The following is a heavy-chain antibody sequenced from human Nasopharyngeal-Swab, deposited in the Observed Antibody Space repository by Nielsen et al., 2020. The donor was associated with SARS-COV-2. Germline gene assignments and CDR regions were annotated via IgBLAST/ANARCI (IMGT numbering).Heavy chain of an antibody. Sequence: GGSLILSCAASGFTFSSYGMHWVRQSPGKGLEWVAVISYDGSNKYYADSVKGRFTISRDNSKKTLYLQMNSLRAEDTAVYYCAREGIVGATNGLDYWGQGTLVTVSS. CDR1: GFTFSSYG. CDR3: AREGIVGATNGLDY. V-gene: IGHV3-33*01. CDR2: ISYDGSNK. J-gene: IGHJ4*02. D-gene: IGHD1-26*01.